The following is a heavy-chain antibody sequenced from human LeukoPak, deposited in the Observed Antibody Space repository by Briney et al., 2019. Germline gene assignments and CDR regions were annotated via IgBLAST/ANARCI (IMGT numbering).Heavy chain of an antibody. Sequence: PSETLSLTWTVAGGSISSYYWSWIRLPPGKGLEWIAYIYYSGSTNYNPSLKSRVTISADTSKNQFSLKLSSVTAADTAVYYCARGLMGATHIDFGGQGTLVTVSS. CDR1: GGSISSYY. CDR2: IYYSGST. J-gene: IGHJ4*02. CDR3: ARGLMGATHIDF. D-gene: IGHD1-26*01. V-gene: IGHV4-59*01.